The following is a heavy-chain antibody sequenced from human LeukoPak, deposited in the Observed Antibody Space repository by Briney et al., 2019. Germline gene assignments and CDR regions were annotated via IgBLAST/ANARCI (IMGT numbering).Heavy chain of an antibody. Sequence: SGGSLRLSCAASGFTFSDYYMSWIRQAPGKGLEWGSYISISGSTIDYADSVKGRFTISRDNAKNSLYLQMNSLRAEDTAVYYCAREDILPGYWEIDYWGQGTLVTVSS. CDR2: ISISGSTI. J-gene: IGHJ4*02. CDR3: AREDILPGYWEIDY. CDR1: GFTFSDYY. V-gene: IGHV3-11*01. D-gene: IGHD3-9*01.